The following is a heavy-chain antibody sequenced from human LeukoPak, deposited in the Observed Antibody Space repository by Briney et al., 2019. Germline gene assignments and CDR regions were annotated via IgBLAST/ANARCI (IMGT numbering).Heavy chain of an antibody. CDR3: TTDEGGFPGYFDY. CDR1: GFIFSDYW. V-gene: IGHV3-74*01. D-gene: IGHD3-16*01. Sequence: GGSLRLSCAASGFIFSDYWMYWVRQAPGKGLVCVARISTDVSNTRYADSVKGRFTISRDNAKNTLYLQMNSLRAEDTAVYYCTTDEGGFPGYFDYWGQGTLVTVSS. J-gene: IGHJ4*02. CDR2: ISTDVSNT.